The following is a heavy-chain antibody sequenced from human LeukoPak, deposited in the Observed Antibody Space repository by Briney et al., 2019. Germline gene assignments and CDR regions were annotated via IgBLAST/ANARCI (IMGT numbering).Heavy chain of an antibody. Sequence: ASVKVSCKASGGTFSSYAISWVRQAPGQGLEWMGRIIPIFGTANSAQKFQGRVTITTDESTSTNYMELSSLRSEDTAVYYCARDLYYYDSSGYPRTWGIGYWGQGTLVTVSS. V-gene: IGHV1-69*05. CDR2: IIPIFGTA. D-gene: IGHD3-22*01. CDR1: GGTFSSYA. CDR3: ARDLYYYDSSGYPRTWGIGY. J-gene: IGHJ4*02.